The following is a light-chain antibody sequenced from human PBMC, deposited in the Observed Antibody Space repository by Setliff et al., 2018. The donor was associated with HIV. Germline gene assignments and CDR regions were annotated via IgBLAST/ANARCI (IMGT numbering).Light chain of an antibody. CDR1: SSDVGSYNL. CDR2: EVN. J-gene: IGLJ3*02. Sequence: QSVLTQPAPVSGSPGQSITISCTGTSSDVGSYNLVSWYQHHPGKAPKVIIYEVNKRPSGVSNRFSASKSGNTASLTISGLQAEDEADYYCSSYRTGNTQVFGGGTKVTVL. V-gene: IGLV2-14*02. CDR3: SSYRTGNTQV.